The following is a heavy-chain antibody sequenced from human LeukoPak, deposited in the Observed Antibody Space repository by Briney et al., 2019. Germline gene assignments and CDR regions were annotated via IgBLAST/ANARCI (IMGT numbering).Heavy chain of an antibody. D-gene: IGHD3-3*01. CDR1: GGSFSGYY. J-gene: IGHJ5*02. CDR3: ARATFGVVPS. V-gene: IGHV4-34*01. Sequence: PSETLSLTCAVYGGSFSGYYWSWIRQPPGKGLEWIGEINHSGSTNYNPSLKSRATISVDTSKNQFSLKLSSVTAADTAVYYCARATFGVVPSWGQGTLVTVSS. CDR2: INHSGST.